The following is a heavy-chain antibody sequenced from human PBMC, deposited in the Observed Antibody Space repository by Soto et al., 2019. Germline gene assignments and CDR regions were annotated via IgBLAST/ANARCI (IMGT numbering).Heavy chain of an antibody. CDR3: VRHPDHYDRDY. CDR2: IDPSDSYT. J-gene: IGHJ4*02. V-gene: IGHV5-10-1*01. D-gene: IGHD3-22*01. CDR1: GYSFTSHW. Sequence: GESLKISCKGSGYSFTSHWISWVRQMPGKGLEWMGRIDPSDSYTNYSPSFQGRVTISTDKSITTAYLQWSSLKASDTAMYYCVRHPDHYDRDYWGQGTLVTVSS.